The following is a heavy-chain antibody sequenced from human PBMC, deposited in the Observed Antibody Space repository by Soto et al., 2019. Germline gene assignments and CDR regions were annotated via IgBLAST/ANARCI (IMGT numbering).Heavy chain of an antibody. CDR1: GCTFSSYL. CDR2: VNSDGSST. CDR3: ARARDSSGYYYRDAFDI. Sequence: CLRLSCAASGCTFSSYLMHWVGQAPGKGLVWVSRVNSDGSSTSYADSVKGRCTISRDNAKNTLYLQMNSLRAEDTAVYYCARARDSSGYYYRDAFDIWGRGTMVTVSS. V-gene: IGHV3-74*01. D-gene: IGHD3-22*01. J-gene: IGHJ3*02.